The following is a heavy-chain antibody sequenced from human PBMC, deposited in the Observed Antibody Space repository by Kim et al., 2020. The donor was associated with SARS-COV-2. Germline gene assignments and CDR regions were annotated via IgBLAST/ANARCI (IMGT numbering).Heavy chain of an antibody. Sequence: SETLSLTCTVSGGSISSSSYYWGWIRQPPGKGLEWIGSIYYSGSTYYNPSLKSRVTISVDTSKNQFSLKLSSVTAADTAVYYCARHDSHWRSHYXXYWGQGTLVTVSS. D-gene: IGHD3-16*01. CDR1: GGSISSSSYY. J-gene: IGHJ4*02. CDR2: IYYSGST. CDR3: ARHDSHWRSHYXXY. V-gene: IGHV4-39*01.